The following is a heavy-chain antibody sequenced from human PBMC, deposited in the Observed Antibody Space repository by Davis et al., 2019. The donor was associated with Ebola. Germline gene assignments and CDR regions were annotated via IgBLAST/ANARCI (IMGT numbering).Heavy chain of an antibody. D-gene: IGHD6-19*01. Sequence: ASVKVSCKASGYTFPSYGISWVRPAPGQGLEWMGWISAYNGNTNYAQKLQGRVTMTTDTSTSTAYMELRSLRSDDTAVYYCARDPGPIAVAGTQYYYYGMDVWGQGTTVTVSS. J-gene: IGHJ6*02. V-gene: IGHV1-18*01. CDR3: ARDPGPIAVAGTQYYYYGMDV. CDR1: GYTFPSYG. CDR2: ISAYNGNT.